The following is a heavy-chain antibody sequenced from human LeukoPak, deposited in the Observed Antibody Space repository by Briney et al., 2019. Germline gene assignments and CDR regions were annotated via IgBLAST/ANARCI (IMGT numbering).Heavy chain of an antibody. Sequence: GGSLRLSCAASGFNFITHGMHWVRQAPGKGLEWVAFIWADGNNKYYADSVKGRFTISRDNSKNTLFLQMDSLRAEDTAVYSCVGDPPKSGWAFVYWGQGILVSVYS. D-gene: IGHD6-19*01. V-gene: IGHV3-30*12. CDR1: GFNFITHG. J-gene: IGHJ4*02. CDR2: IWADGNNK. CDR3: VGDPPKSGWAFVY.